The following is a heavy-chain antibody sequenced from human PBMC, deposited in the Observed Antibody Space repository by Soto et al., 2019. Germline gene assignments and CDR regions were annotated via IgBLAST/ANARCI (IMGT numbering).Heavy chain of an antibody. V-gene: IGHV3-23*01. CDR3: AKDIFGMATITDAFDI. CDR2: ISGSGGST. Sequence: GESLKISCAASGFTFSSYAMSWVRQAPGKGLEWVSAISGSGGSTYYADSVKGRFTISRDNSKNTLYLQMNSLRAEDTAVYYCAKDIFGMATITDAFDIWGQGTMVTVSS. CDR1: GFTFSSYA. D-gene: IGHD5-12*01. J-gene: IGHJ3*02.